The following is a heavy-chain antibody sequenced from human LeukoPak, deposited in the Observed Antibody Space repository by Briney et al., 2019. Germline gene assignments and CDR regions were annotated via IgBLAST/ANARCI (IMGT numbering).Heavy chain of an antibody. CDR1: GFTFDDYG. Sequence: RPGGSLRLSCAASGFTFDDYGMSWVRQAPGKGLDWVSGINWNGGSTGYADSVKGRFTISRDNAKNSLYLQMNSLRAEDTALYYCAKDSFSSGYYWGFDYWGQGTLVTVSS. J-gene: IGHJ4*02. V-gene: IGHV3-20*04. CDR3: AKDSFSSGYYWGFDY. CDR2: INWNGGST. D-gene: IGHD3-22*01.